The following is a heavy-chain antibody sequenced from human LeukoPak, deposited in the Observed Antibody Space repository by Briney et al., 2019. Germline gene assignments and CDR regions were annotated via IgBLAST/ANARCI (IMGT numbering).Heavy chain of an antibody. D-gene: IGHD5-24*01. J-gene: IGHJ4*02. CDR3: ARDFGGDGYNS. CDR1: GFTFSDYG. CDR2: IWFDESNR. V-gene: IGHV3-33*01. Sequence: AGGSLRLSCVASGFTFSDYGMHWVGQAPGKGLEWVAVIWFDESNRYYADSVKGRFTISRDNSKNTLYLQMNSLRVEDTAVYYCARDFGGDGYNSWGQGTLVTVSS.